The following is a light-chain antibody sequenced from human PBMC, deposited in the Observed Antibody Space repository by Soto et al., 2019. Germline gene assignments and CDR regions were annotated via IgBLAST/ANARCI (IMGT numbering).Light chain of an antibody. Sequence: DIVMTQSPDSLAVSLGERATINCKSSQSVLYSSNNNNYLTWYQQKPGQPPKVLIYWASTRESGVPDRFSGSGSGTDFTLTISSLQAEDVAFYYCQQYYTTPWTFGQGTKVEIK. CDR2: WAS. CDR1: QSVLYSSNNNNY. V-gene: IGKV4-1*01. CDR3: QQYYTTPWT. J-gene: IGKJ1*01.